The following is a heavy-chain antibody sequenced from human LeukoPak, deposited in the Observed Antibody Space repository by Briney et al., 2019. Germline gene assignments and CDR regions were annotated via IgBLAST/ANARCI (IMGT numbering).Heavy chain of an antibody. D-gene: IGHD6-13*01. CDR2: INPNRGGT. J-gene: IGHJ5*02. V-gene: IGHV1-2*02. CDR3: ASGGSSWKNNWFVP. Sequence: ASVRVSCKASGYTFSGYYMHWVRQAPGQGLEWMGWINPNRGGTNYAQKLQGRVTMNRDTSISTAYMELSRLRSDDTAVYYCASGGSSWKNNWFVPWGQGTLVTVSS. CDR1: GYTFSGYY.